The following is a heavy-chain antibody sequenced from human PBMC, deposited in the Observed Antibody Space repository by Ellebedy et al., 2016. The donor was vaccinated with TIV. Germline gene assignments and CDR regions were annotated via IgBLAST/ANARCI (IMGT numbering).Heavy chain of an antibody. V-gene: IGHV2-70*11. J-gene: IGHJ6*02. CDR2: IDWDDDK. CDR3: ARTVATPVDLGYQYYGLDV. D-gene: IGHD2-15*01. CDR1: GFSLNTPGMC. Sequence: SGPTLVKPPQTLTLTCTFSGFSLNTPGMCVSWIRQPPGKALEWLARIDWDDDKYYSPSLKTRLTISRDPSKNQVVLTMTNMDPADTATYYCARTVATPVDLGYQYYGLDVWGQGTTVTVSS.